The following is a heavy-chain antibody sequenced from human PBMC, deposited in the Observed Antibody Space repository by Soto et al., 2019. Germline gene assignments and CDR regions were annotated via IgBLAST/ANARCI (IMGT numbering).Heavy chain of an antibody. CDR2: IYYSGNT. V-gene: IGHV4-59*01. CDR1: GVSISSYY. J-gene: IGHJ4*02. CDR3: ARGIGQQLPPLD. D-gene: IGHD6-13*01. Sequence: SETLSLTCTVSGVSISSYYWSWIRQPPGKGLEWIGYIYYSGNTNYNPSLKSRVTISIDASKSQFSLELSSVTAADSAVYFCARGIGQQLPPLDWGQGTLVTVSS.